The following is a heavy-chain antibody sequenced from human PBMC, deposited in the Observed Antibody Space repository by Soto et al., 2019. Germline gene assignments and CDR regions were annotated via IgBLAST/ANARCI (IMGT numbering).Heavy chain of an antibody. CDR1: GYTFTSYG. CDR3: AKHPGPTILTGYYTQSRYFDY. V-gene: IGHV1-18*01. J-gene: IGHJ4*02. D-gene: IGHD3-9*01. CDR2: ISAYNGNT. Sequence: QVQLVQSGAEVKKPGASVKVSCKASGYTFTSYGISWVRQAPGQGLEWMGWISAYNGNTNYAQKLQGRVTMTTDTSTSPAYIELRSLRSDDTAVYYCAKHPGPTILTGYYTQSRYFDYWGQGTLVTVSS.